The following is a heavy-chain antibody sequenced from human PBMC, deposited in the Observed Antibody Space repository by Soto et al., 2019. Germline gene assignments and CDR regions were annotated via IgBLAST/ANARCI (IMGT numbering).Heavy chain of an antibody. D-gene: IGHD5-18*01. CDR1: GYSFTSYW. Sequence: GESLKISCKGSGYSFTSYWIGWVRPVPGKGLEWMGIIDPDDSDTRYSPPFQGQVTIAADKSISTAYLQWSSLKASDTAMYYCARLFSYGTYYFDYWGQGTLVTVSS. CDR3: ARLFSYGTYYFDY. V-gene: IGHV5-51*01. J-gene: IGHJ4*02. CDR2: IDPDDSDT.